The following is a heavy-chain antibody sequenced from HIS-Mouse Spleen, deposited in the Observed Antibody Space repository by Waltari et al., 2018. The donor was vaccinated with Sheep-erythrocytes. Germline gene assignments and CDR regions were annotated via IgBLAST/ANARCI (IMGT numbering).Heavy chain of an antibody. J-gene: IGHJ4*02. CDR3: ARVAAVTTYYFDY. V-gene: IGHV3-21*01. CDR1: GFTFSSYS. Sequence: EVQLVESGGGLVKPGGSLRLSCAASGFTFSSYSMNWVRQAPGKGLEGVSSISSSNSYIYYAASVKGRFTISRDNAKNSLYLQMNSLRAEDTAVYYCARVAAVTTYYFDYWGQGTLVTVSS. CDR2: ISSSNSYI. D-gene: IGHD4-17*01.